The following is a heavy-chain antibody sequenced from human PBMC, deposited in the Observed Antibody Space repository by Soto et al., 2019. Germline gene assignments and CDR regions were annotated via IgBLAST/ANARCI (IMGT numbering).Heavy chain of an antibody. Sequence: QVQLVQSGAEVKKPGASVKVSCKASGYTFTSYGISWVRQAPGQGLEWMGWISAYNGNTNYAQKLQGRVTMTTDTSTSTAYMELRSLRSDDTAVYYCARDQEDIVLVPSYGMDVWGQGTTVTVSS. V-gene: IGHV1-18*01. J-gene: IGHJ6*02. CDR2: ISAYNGNT. CDR1: GYTFTSYG. D-gene: IGHD2-2*01. CDR3: ARDQEDIVLVPSYGMDV.